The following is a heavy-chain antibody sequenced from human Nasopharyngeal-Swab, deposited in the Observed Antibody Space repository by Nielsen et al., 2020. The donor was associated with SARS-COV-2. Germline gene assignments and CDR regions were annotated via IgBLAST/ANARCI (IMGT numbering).Heavy chain of an antibody. CDR2: INSKNGGA. Sequence: ASVKVSCKASGYTFTSYYMHWVRQAPGQGLEWMGWINSKNGGASYAQTFQDRVTMTRDTSISTAYLEMTRLRSDDTAVYYCARDRSTTGWNDAFDIWGQGTMVTVSS. V-gene: IGHV1-2*02. CDR1: GYTFTSYY. J-gene: IGHJ3*02. D-gene: IGHD1-1*01. CDR3: ARDRSTTGWNDAFDI.